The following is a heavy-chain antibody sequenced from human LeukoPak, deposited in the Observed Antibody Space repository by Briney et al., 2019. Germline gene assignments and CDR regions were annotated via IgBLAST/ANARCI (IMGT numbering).Heavy chain of an antibody. J-gene: IGHJ5*02. CDR1: GFTVSRKY. CDR3: ARDYGDL. V-gene: IGHV3-53*03. CDR2: IYTDGST. D-gene: IGHD3-10*01. Sequence: GGSLRLSCAAPGFTVSRKYMSWVRQAPGKGLEWVAVIYTDGSTYYAESVKGRFTISRDNSKNTLYLQMNSLRAEDMAVYYCARDYGDLWGQGTLVTVSS.